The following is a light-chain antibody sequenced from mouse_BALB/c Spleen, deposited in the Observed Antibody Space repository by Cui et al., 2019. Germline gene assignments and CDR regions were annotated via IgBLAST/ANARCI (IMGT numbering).Light chain of an antibody. J-gene: IGKJ2*01. V-gene: IGKV4-55*01. CDR2: DTS. CDR3: QQWSSSGT. CDR1: SSVSY. Sequence: QIVLTQSLAIMSASPGEKVTMTCSASSSVSYMYWYQQKPGSSPRLLIYDTSKLASGVPVRFSGSGSGTSYSLTISRMEAEDAATYYCQQWSSSGTFGGGTKLEIK.